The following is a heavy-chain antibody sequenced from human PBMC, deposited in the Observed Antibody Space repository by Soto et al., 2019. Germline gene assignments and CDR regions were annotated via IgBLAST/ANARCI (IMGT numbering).Heavy chain of an antibody. CDR1: GYTFTNYY. D-gene: IGHD2-15*01. Sequence: GASVKVSCKTSGYTFTNYYTHWVRQAPGQGLEWMGVINPSGISTTYAQKFQGRVTMTRDTSTSTVYMDLSSLRPEDTAVYFCARVPVSYRAPCSGGSCYLFDYWGHGTLVTPSS. CDR2: INPSGIST. CDR3: ARVPVSYRAPCSGGSCYLFDY. V-gene: IGHV1-46*01. J-gene: IGHJ4*01.